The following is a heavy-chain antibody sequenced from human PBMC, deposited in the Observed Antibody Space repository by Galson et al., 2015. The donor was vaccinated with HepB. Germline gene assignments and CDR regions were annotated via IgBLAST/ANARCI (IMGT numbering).Heavy chain of an antibody. CDR3: AKISGSWGTGVIAGIGYAFEI. D-gene: IGHD1-26*01. J-gene: IGHJ3*02. Sequence: SLRLSCAASGFTFSSYAMHWVRQAPGKGLEWVAVISYDGSNKYYADSVKGRFTISRDNSKNTLYLQMNSLRAEDTAVYYCAKISGSWGTGVIAGIGYAFEIWGQGTMVTVSS. CDR2: ISYDGSNK. V-gene: IGHV3-30-3*02. CDR1: GFTFSSYA.